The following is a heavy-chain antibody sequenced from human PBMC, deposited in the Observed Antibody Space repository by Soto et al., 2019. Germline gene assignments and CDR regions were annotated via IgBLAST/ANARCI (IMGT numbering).Heavy chain of an antibody. CDR3: ARERGRSPPNS. CDR1: GFTFSSYS. V-gene: IGHV3-48*01. CDR2: ISSSSRTI. D-gene: IGHD2-15*01. Sequence: EVQLVESGGGLVQPGGSLRLSCAASGFTFSSYSMNWARQAPGKGLEWISYISSSSRTIYYPDSVKGRFTISRDNAKNSLYLKRNSLRAEDTAVYYWARERGRSPPNSWGQGTLVTVSS. J-gene: IGHJ4*02.